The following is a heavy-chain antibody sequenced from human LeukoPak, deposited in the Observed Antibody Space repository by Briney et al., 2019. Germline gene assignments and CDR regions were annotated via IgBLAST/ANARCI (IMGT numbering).Heavy chain of an antibody. J-gene: IGHJ4*02. V-gene: IGHV1-46*01. Sequence: ASVKVSCKASGYTFTSYYMHWVRQAPGQGLEWMGIINPSGGSTSYAQKFQGRVTMTRDTSTSTVYMELSSLRSEDTAVYYRASDLGYCSSTSCDDGDYWGQGTLVTVSS. CDR1: GYTFTSYY. CDR3: ASDLGYCSSTSCDDGDY. CDR2: INPSGGST. D-gene: IGHD2-2*01.